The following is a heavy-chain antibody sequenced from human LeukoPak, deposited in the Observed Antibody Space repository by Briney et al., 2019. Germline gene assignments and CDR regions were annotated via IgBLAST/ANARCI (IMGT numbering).Heavy chain of an antibody. Sequence: SETLSLTCTVSDDSISGYYRGWIRQPPGKGLEWIGYFHNSGTSTYNPSLKSRVTISADTSKNQFSLKLNSLTTADTAVYYCTRGAGWLIDYWGQGIPVTVSS. D-gene: IGHD3-16*01. CDR1: DDSISGYY. V-gene: IGHV4-59*01. J-gene: IGHJ4*02. CDR3: TRGAGWLIDY. CDR2: FHNSGTS.